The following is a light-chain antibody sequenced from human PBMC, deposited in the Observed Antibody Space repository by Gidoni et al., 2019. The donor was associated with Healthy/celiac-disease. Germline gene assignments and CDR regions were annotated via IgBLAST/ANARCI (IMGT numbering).Light chain of an antibody. V-gene: IGKV1-5*01. CDR1: QSISSW. CDR3: QQYNSYNT. CDR2: DAS. Sequence: DIQMTQSPSTLSASVGDRVTITCRASQSISSWLAWYQQKPGKAPKLLIYDASSLESGVPSRFSGSGSGTEFTLTISRLQPDDFATYYCQQYNSYNTFXQXTKLEIK. J-gene: IGKJ2*01.